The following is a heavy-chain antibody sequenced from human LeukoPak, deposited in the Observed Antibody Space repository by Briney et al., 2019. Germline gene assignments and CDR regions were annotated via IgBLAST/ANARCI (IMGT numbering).Heavy chain of an antibody. D-gene: IGHD5-18*01. CDR1: GYTITAHY. J-gene: IGHJ4*02. CDR2: INPNSGCT. V-gene: IGHV1-2*02. CDR3: ARDRSPAPGRSYGRGHFDY. Sequence: ASVKVSCKASGYTITAHYMHWVRQAHGQGLEWMGWINPNSGCTNYAQKFQGRVTMTRATSISTAYMDLHSLLSDDTAVYYCARDRSPAPGRSYGRGHFDYWGQGTLVTVSS.